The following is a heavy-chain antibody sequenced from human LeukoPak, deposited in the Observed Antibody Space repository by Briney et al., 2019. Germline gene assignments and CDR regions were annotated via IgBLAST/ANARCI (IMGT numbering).Heavy chain of an antibody. CDR3: AKDRVRGNYYDFWSGPDYYYYGMDV. J-gene: IGHJ6*02. CDR1: GFTFSSYA. CDR2: ISGSGGST. Sequence: PGGSLRLSCAASGFTFSSYAMSWVRQAPGKGLEWVSAISGSGGSTYYADSVKGRFTISRDNSKNTLYLQMNSLRAEDTAVYYCAKDRVRGNYYDFWSGPDYYYYGMDVWGQGTTVTVSS. D-gene: IGHD3-3*01. V-gene: IGHV3-23*01.